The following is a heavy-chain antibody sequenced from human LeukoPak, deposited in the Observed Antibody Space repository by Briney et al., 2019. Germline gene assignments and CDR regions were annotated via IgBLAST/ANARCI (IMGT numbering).Heavy chain of an antibody. D-gene: IGHD2-2*01. Sequence: SETLSLTCAVYGGSFSGYYWSWIRQPPGKGLEWIGEINHSGSTNYNPSLKSRVTISVDTSKNQFSLKLSSVTAADTAVYYCARGHEGLRSYCSSTSCYAGGSAFDIWGQGTMVTVSS. CDR3: ARGHEGLRSYCSSTSCYAGGSAFDI. CDR2: INHSGST. V-gene: IGHV4-34*01. J-gene: IGHJ3*02. CDR1: GGSFSGYY.